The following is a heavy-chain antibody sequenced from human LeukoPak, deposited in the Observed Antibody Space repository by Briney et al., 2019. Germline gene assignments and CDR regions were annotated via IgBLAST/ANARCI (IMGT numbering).Heavy chain of an antibody. J-gene: IGHJ4*02. V-gene: IGHV3-23*01. CDR1: GSTFNRNA. D-gene: IGHD6-19*01. CDR2: IGGSGDKT. Sequence: GGSLRLSCAASGSTFNRNAISWVRQAPGKGLEWVSTIGGSGDKTFYADSVKGRFTISRDNSKKMVHLQMNSLTGEDTALYYCVRRGDASSGWGDHDFWGQGALVTVSS. CDR3: VRRGDASSGWGDHDF.